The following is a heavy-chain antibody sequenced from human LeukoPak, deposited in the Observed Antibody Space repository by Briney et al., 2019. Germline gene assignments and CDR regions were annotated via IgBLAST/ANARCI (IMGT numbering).Heavy chain of an antibody. CDR3: ATSGFGELLF. J-gene: IGHJ4*02. D-gene: IGHD3-10*01. CDR1: GYTFSKYG. V-gene: IGHV1-24*01. CDR2: FDPEDGET. Sequence: ASVKVSCKASGYTFSKYGISWVRQAPGQGLEWMGGFDPEDGETIYAQKFQGRVTMTEDTSTDTAYMELSSLRSEDTAVYYCATSGFGELLFWGQGTLVTVSS.